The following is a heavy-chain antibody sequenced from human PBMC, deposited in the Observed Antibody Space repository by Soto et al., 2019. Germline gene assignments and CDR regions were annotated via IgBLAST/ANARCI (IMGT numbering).Heavy chain of an antibody. CDR1: GSSITAYH. D-gene: IGHD3-10*01. CDR2: LYDGGTT. CDR3: ARGFGDLGPSLSGMDV. V-gene: IGHV4-59*01. J-gene: IGHJ6*02. Sequence: QLQLQESGPGLVKASETLSLTCTVSGSSITAYHWSWIRQFPGHKLEWIGYLYDGGTTDYNPALKSRVTLSGDTSNNNVSRNLRSVTAADTALYYWARGFGDLGPSLSGMDVWGQGNTVIVSS.